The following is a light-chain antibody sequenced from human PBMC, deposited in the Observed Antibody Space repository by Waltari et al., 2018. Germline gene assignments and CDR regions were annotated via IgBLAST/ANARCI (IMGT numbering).Light chain of an antibody. CDR1: QSVNSN. J-gene: IGKJ2*01. V-gene: IGKV3-15*01. CDR3: QQYDNWLPYT. Sequence: EIAMTQSPATLSVSPGESATLPCRTRQSVNSNLAWYQQRPGQPPRLLIYGGSTRAPGIPGRFRGSGSGTEFTLTISRLQSEDFAVYYCQQYDNWLPYTFGQGTKVDMK. CDR2: GGS.